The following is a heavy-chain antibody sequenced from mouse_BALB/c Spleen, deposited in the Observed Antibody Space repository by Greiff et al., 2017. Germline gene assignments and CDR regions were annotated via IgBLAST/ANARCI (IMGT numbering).Heavy chain of an antibody. V-gene: IGHV14-3*02. J-gene: IGHJ4*01. CDR2: IDPANGNT. CDR1: GFNIKDTY. D-gene: IGHD1-3*01. CDR3: ASLSGYAMDY. Sequence: VQLQHSGAELVKPGASVKLSCTASGFNIKDTYMHWVKQRPEQGLEWIGRIDPANGNTKYDPKFQGKATITADTSSNTAYLQLSSLTSEDTAVYYCASLSGYAMDYWGQGTSVTVSS.